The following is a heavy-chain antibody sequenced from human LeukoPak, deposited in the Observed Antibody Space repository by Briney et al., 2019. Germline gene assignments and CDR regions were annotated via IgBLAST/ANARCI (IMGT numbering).Heavy chain of an antibody. CDR3: AKGGYHYFDS. D-gene: IGHD5-12*01. Sequence: GGSLRLSCAASGFTFSSYWMSWVRQAPGKGLEWVANIKQDGSEKYYVDSVKGRFTISRDNSKNTLFLQMNSLRAEETAVYYCAKGGYHYFDSWGQGTLVTVSS. CDR2: IKQDGSEK. J-gene: IGHJ4*02. V-gene: IGHV3-7*03. CDR1: GFTFSSYW.